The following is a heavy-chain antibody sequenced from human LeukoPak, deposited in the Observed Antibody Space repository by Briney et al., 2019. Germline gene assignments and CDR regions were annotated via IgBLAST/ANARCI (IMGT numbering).Heavy chain of an antibody. CDR2: INWNGGST. Sequence: PGGSLRLSCVASGFTFDEYGMSWVRHAPGKGLQWVSGINWNGGSTGYADSVKGRFTISRDNAKNTLYLQMNSLKAEDTAIYYCAREGGSYSNYFDYWGQGTLVTVSS. CDR1: GFTFDEYG. J-gene: IGHJ4*02. D-gene: IGHD1-26*01. V-gene: IGHV3-20*04. CDR3: AREGGSYSNYFDY.